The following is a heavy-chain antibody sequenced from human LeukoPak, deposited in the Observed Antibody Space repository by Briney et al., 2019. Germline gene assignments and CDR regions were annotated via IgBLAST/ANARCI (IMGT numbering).Heavy chain of an antibody. CDR2: INPNSGGT. CDR1: GYTFTGYY. D-gene: IGHD3-10*01. Sequence: ASVKVSCKASGYTFTGYYMHWVRQAPGQGLEWMGWINPNSGGTNYAQKFQGRVTMTRDTSISTAYMELSRLRSDDTAVYYWARGWGGSGSFVWFDPWGQGTLVTVSS. V-gene: IGHV1-2*02. CDR3: ARGWGGSGSFVWFDP. J-gene: IGHJ5*02.